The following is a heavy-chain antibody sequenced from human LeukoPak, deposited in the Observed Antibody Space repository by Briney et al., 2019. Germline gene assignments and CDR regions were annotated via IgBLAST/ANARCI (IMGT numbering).Heavy chain of an antibody. V-gene: IGHV1-2*02. CDR2: INTNSGGT. CDR3: ARAGGRSWFDP. J-gene: IGHJ5*02. Sequence: SVNVSCKASGYSFSDKYMHWVRQDPGQGREWMGGINTNSGGTNYAQKFQGRATMTTDSSMSTAYMELRRLTSDDTAVYYCARAGGRSWFDPWGQGTLVTVSS. CDR1: GYSFSDKY.